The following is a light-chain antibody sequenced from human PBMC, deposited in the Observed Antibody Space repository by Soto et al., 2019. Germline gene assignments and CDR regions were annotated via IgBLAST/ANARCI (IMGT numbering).Light chain of an antibody. V-gene: IGKV1-5*03. CDR2: KAS. CDR1: QSISDW. CDR3: QKHNDDPMT. Sequence: DIQMTQSPSTLSASVGDRVTITCRASQSISDWLAWYQQKPGKAPTLLIYKASNLESGVTSMFSGSGSGTEFTLTISSLQPDDFATYYCQKHNDDPMTFGQGTRLEIK. J-gene: IGKJ5*01.